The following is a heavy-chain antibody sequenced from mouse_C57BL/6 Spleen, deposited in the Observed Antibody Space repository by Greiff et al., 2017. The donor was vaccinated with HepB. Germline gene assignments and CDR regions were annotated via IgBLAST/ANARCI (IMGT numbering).Heavy chain of an antibody. Sequence: VQLQQSGAELVRPGASVKLSCTASGFNIKDDYMHWVKQRPEQGLEWIGWIDPENGDTEYASKFQGKATITADTSSNTAYLQLSSLTSEDTAVYYCTTDPFYYGSSYSYWYFDVWGTGTTVTVSS. CDR3: TTDPFYYGSSYSYWYFDV. J-gene: IGHJ1*03. D-gene: IGHD1-1*01. CDR2: IDPENGDT. CDR1: GFNIKDDY. V-gene: IGHV14-4*01.